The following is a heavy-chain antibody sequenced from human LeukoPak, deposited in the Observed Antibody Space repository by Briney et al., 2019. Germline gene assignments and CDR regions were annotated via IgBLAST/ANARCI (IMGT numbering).Heavy chain of an antibody. CDR3: ARYDGGGDAFDI. CDR1: GYTFTSYG. J-gene: IGHJ3*02. CDR2: INPNSGGT. Sequence: GASVKVSCKASGYTFTSYGISWVRQAPGQGLEWMGWINPNSGGTNYAQKFQGRVTMTRDTSISTAYMELSRLRSDDTAVYYCARYDGGGDAFDIWGQGTMVTVSS. V-gene: IGHV1-2*02. D-gene: IGHD4-23*01.